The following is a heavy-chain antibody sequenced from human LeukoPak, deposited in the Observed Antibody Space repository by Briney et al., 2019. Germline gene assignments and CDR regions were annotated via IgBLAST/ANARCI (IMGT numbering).Heavy chain of an antibody. Sequence: GASVKVSCKASGYTFTSYGISWVRQAPGQGLEWMGWISAYNGNTNYAQKLQGRVTMTTDTSTSTAYMELRSLRSDDTAVYYCARDHQWIQLWSPPDYWGQGTLVTVSS. V-gene: IGHV1-18*01. J-gene: IGHJ4*02. CDR3: ARDHQWIQLWSPPDY. D-gene: IGHD5-18*01. CDR2: ISAYNGNT. CDR1: GYTFTSYG.